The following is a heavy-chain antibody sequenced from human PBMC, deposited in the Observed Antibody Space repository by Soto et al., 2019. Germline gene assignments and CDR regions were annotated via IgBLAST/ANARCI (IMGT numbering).Heavy chain of an antibody. CDR2: IYNGGST. V-gene: IGHV4-59*04. CDR1: GGSIISGY. J-gene: IGHJ4*02. CDR3: ARAPVGLDTISYFDY. Sequence: SETLSLTCTVSGGSIISGYWSWIRQPPGKGLEWIGYIYNGGSTYYRPSLESRMHMSLDATRNHYSLRLTSVTAADTAVYFCARAPVGLDTISYFDYWGQGKMVTVSS. D-gene: IGHD3-3*01.